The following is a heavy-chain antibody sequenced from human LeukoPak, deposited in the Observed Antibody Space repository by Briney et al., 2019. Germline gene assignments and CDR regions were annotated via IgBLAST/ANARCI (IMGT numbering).Heavy chain of an antibody. V-gene: IGHV4-59*11. J-gene: IGHJ3*02. Sequence: SETLSLTCAVSDDSFSSHYWTWIRQPPGKGLEWIGYISYIGSTNYNPSLKSRVTISIDTSRNQFSLRLSSVTASDTAVYYCARDLVTVTKGFDIWGQGTIVSVSS. D-gene: IGHD4-17*01. CDR2: ISYIGST. CDR3: ARDLVTVTKGFDI. CDR1: DDSFSSHY.